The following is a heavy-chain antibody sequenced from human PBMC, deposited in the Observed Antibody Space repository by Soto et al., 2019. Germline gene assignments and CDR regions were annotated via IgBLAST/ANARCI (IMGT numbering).Heavy chain of an antibody. CDR1: GGSFSGYY. CDR3: ARGAIAAAGTYRNWFDP. J-gene: IGHJ5*02. Sequence: SETLSLTCAVYGGSFSGYYWSWIRQPPGKGLEWIGEINHSGSTNYNPSLKSRVTISVDTSKNQFSLKLSSVTAADTAVYYCARGAIAAAGTYRNWFDPWGQGTLVTVSS. CDR2: INHSGST. D-gene: IGHD6-13*01. V-gene: IGHV4-34*01.